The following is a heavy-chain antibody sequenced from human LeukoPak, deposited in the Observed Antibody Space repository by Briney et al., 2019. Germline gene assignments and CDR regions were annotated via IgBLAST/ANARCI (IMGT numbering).Heavy chain of an antibody. CDR2: IYPGNSET. D-gene: IGHD1-20*01. CDR1: AYSFTRYW. CDR3: ARQNNWNDRGGIYFDH. Sequence: GESLKISCKGSAYSFTRYWIGWVRQMPGKGLEWMGSIYPGNSETRYSPPFQGRVIMSADKSNSTAYLQWSSLKAPDTAMYYCARQNNWNDRGGIYFDHWGQGTLVTLSS. V-gene: IGHV5-51*01. J-gene: IGHJ4*02.